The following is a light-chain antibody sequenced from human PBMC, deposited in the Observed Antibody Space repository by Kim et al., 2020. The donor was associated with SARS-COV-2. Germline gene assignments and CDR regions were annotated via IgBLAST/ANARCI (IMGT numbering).Light chain of an antibody. CDR1: HNINNL. CDR2: KAS. Sequence: DIQMTQSPSTLSASVGDRVTITCRASHNINNLLAWYQQKPGRAPNLLIYKASTLETGVPFRFSGTGSGTEFILTISSLQPDDFATYYCQQYYDYWTFGQGTKVEIK. CDR3: QQYYDYWT. V-gene: IGKV1-5*03. J-gene: IGKJ1*01.